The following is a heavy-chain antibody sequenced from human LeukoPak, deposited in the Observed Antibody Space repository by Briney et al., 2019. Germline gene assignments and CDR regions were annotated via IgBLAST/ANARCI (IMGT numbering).Heavy chain of an antibody. CDR2: INHSGST. CDR3: ARSTVYSGS. D-gene: IGHD1-26*01. V-gene: IGHV4-34*01. Sequence: GSLRLSCAASGFTFSNYAMNWVRQPPGKGLEWIGEINHSGSTNYNPSLKSRVTISVDTSKNQFSLKLRSVTAADTAVYYCARSTVYSGSWGQGTLVTVSS. J-gene: IGHJ4*02. CDR1: GFTFSNYA.